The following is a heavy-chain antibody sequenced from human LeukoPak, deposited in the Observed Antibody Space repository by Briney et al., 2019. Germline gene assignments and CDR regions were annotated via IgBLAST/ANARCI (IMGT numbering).Heavy chain of an antibody. V-gene: IGHV1-24*01. CDR1: GYTLTDLS. CDR2: LDPEDGET. Sequence: GASVKVSCKVSGYTLTDLSMHWVRQAPGKGLEWMGGLDPEDGETIYAQKFQGRVTMTEDTSTDTAYMELSSLRSEDTAAYYCATEKHVDIVATGEAFDIWGQGTMVTVSS. D-gene: IGHD5-12*01. CDR3: ATEKHVDIVATGEAFDI. J-gene: IGHJ3*02.